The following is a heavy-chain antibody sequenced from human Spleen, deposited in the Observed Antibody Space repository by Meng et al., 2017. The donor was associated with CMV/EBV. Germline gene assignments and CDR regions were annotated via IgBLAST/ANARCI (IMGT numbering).Heavy chain of an antibody. Sequence: ASVKVSCKASGYTFTTYDIHWVRQAAGQGLEWMGWMNPNSGNTGYAQKFQGRITMTRDSSISTAYMELSSLRSEETAVYYCAREEWREAARFYGMDVWGQGTTVTVSS. CDR1: GYTFTTYD. CDR3: AREEWREAARFYGMDV. CDR2: MNPNSGNT. J-gene: IGHJ6*02. D-gene: IGHD6-6*01. V-gene: IGHV1-8*01.